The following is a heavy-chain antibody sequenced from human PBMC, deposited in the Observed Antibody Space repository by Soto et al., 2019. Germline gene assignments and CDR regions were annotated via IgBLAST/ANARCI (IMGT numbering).Heavy chain of an antibody. J-gene: IGHJ4*02. D-gene: IGHD4-17*01. Sequence: SETLSLTCTVSGGSISSYYWSWIRQPPGKGLEWIGYIYYSGSTNYNPSLKSRVTISVDTSKNQFSLKLSSVTAADTAVYYCARGRPYMTTVEKALDYWGQGTLVTVSS. CDR1: GGSISSYY. CDR2: IYYSGST. V-gene: IGHV4-59*01. CDR3: ARGRPYMTTVEKALDY.